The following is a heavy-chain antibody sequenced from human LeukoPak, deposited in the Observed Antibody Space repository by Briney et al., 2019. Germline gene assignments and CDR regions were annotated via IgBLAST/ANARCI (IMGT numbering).Heavy chain of an antibody. D-gene: IGHD3-10*01. J-gene: IGHJ5*02. V-gene: IGHV4-59*11. CDR1: GGSISSHH. CDR2: IYYSGST. CDR3: ARNDMYGSGRSNWSDP. Sequence: ASETLSLTCTVSGGSISSHHWNWIRQPPGKGLEWVGYIYYSGSTSYNPSLKSRVTISVDTSKNQFSLQLNSVTPEDTAVYYCARNDMYGSGRSNWSDPWGQGTLVTVSS.